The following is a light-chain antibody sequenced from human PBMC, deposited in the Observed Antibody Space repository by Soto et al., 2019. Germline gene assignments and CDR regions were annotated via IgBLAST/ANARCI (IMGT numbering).Light chain of an antibody. CDR2: DAS. CDR3: QQYASSPGT. Sequence: EIVLTQSPATLSLSPGERATLSCRASQSVSSYLAWYQQKPGQAPRLLIYDASNRAAGTPDRVRGSGSGTDFTLPISRLEPEDFAVYYCQQYASSPGTFGQGTKVEIK. J-gene: IGKJ1*01. CDR1: QSVSSY. V-gene: IGKV3-20*01.